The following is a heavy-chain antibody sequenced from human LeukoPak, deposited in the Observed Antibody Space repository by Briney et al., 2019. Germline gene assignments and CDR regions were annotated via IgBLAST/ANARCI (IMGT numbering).Heavy chain of an antibody. Sequence: PGGSLRLSCAASGFTFSSYAMSWVRQAPGKGLEWVSAISGSGGSTYYADSVKGRFTISRDNSKNTLYLQMNSLRAEDTAVYYCAKDQATYYYGSGSSPYDAFDIWGQGTMVTVSS. CDR1: GFTFSSYA. CDR3: AKDQATYYYGSGSSPYDAFDI. V-gene: IGHV3-23*01. CDR2: ISGSGGST. J-gene: IGHJ3*02. D-gene: IGHD3-10*01.